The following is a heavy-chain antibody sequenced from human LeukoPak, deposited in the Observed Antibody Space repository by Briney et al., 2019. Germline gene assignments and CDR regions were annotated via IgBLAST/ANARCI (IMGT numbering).Heavy chain of an antibody. J-gene: IGHJ6*02. V-gene: IGHV4-39*07. CDR1: GGSISSSSYY. D-gene: IGHD2-2*01. Sequence: SETLSLTCTVSGGSISSSSYYWGWIRQPPGKGLEWIGSIYYSGSTNYNPSLKSRVTISVDTSKNQFSLKLSSVTAADTAVYYCARESSTNYYYYYGMDVWGQGTTVTVSS. CDR2: IYYSGST. CDR3: ARESSTNYYYYYGMDV.